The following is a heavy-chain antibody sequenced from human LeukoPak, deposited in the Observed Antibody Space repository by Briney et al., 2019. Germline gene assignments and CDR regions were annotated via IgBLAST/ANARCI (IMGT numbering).Heavy chain of an antibody. V-gene: IGHV1-18*01. Sequence: GASVKVSYKASGYTFTSNGISWVRQAPGQGLGWMGWISTYNGNTNYAQKFQGRVTMPTDTSTSTAYMELRSLRSDDTAVYYCARIKWELLGPFDYWGQGTLVTVSS. J-gene: IGHJ4*02. CDR3: ARIKWELLGPFDY. CDR1: GYTFTSNG. D-gene: IGHD1-26*01. CDR2: ISTYNGNT.